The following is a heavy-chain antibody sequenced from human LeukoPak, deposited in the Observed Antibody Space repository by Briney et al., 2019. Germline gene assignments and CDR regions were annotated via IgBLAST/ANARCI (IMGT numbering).Heavy chain of an antibody. D-gene: IGHD6-13*01. CDR2: INTDGSST. J-gene: IGHJ4*02. Sequence: GGSLRLSCAASGFTFSGYWMHWARQAPGKGLVWVSHINTDGSSTTYADSVKGRFTISRDNAKNSLYLQMNSLRAEDTAVYYCARVEQQLANFDYWGQGTLVTVSS. CDR3: ARVEQQLANFDY. CDR1: GFTFSGYW. V-gene: IGHV3-74*01.